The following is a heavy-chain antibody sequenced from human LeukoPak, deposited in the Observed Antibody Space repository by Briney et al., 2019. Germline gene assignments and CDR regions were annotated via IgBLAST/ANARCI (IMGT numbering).Heavy chain of an antibody. CDR2: ISHDGNNE. CDR3: AKVNNHDDY. Sequence: GRSLRLSCAASGFTFSTFGIHWVRQAPGKGLEWVAAISHDGNNEYYTDSVKGRFTISRDNSKNMIYLQMNSLRGEDSAVYYCAKVNNHDDYWGQGTLVTVSS. CDR1: GFTFSTFG. V-gene: IGHV3-30*18. J-gene: IGHJ4*02. D-gene: IGHD1/OR15-1a*01.